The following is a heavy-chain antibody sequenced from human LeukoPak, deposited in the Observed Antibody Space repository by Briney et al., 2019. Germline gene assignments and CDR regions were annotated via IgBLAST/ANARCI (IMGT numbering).Heavy chain of an antibody. CDR2: MSGDGSST. CDR3: ARSFSDTVRGVGDS. Sequence: GGSLRLSCAASGFTFSNYWMNWVRQVPGKGLMWVSRMSGDGSSTNYADSVKGRFTISRDNAKNTLYLQMNSLRVEDTALYYCARSFSDTVRGVGDSWGQGTLVTVSS. CDR1: GFTFSNYW. J-gene: IGHJ4*02. D-gene: IGHD3-10*01. V-gene: IGHV3-74*01.